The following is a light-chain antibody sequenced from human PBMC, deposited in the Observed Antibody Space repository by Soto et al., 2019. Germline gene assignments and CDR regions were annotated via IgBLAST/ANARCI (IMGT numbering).Light chain of an antibody. CDR1: SGSIASNY. V-gene: IGLV6-57*01. J-gene: IGLJ3*02. CDR2: EDN. Sequence: NFMLTQPHSVSESPGKTVIISCTRSSGSIASNYVQWYQQRPGSSPTTVIYEDNQRPSGVPDRFSGSIDSSSNSVSLTISGLETEDEADYFCQSYDATNQVFGGGTKLTVL. CDR3: QSYDATNQV.